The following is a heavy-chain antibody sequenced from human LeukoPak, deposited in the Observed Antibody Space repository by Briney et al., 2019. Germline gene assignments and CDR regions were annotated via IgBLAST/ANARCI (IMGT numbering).Heavy chain of an antibody. V-gene: IGHV4-59*08. J-gene: IGHJ4*02. CDR1: GGSISSYY. CDR2: IYYSGST. D-gene: IGHD3-10*01. CDR3: ARHALLWFGEPSRAFDY. Sequence: SETLSLTCTVSGGSISSYYWSWIRQPPGKGLEWIGYIYYSGSTNYNPSLKSRVTISVDTSKNQFSLKLSSVTAADTAVYYCARHALLWFGEPSRAFDYWGQGTLVTVSS.